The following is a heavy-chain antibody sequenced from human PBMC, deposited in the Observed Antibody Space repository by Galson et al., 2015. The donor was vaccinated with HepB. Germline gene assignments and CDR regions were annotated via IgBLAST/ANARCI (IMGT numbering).Heavy chain of an antibody. CDR2: TYYRSKWYN. Sequence: CAISGDSVSSNSAAWNWIRQSPSRGLEWLGRTYYRSKWYNDYAVSVKSRITINPDTSKNQFSLKVSSVTAADTAVYYCARGRGAAAGRPTFFDNWGQGTLVTVSS. D-gene: IGHD6-13*01. CDR1: GDSVSSNSAA. CDR3: ARGRGAAAGRPTFFDN. J-gene: IGHJ4*02. V-gene: IGHV6-1*01.